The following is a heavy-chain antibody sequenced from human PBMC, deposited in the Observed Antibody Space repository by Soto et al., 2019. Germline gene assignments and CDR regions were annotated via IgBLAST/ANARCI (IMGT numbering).Heavy chain of an antibody. CDR1: GYTFTSYG. Sequence: ASVKVSCKASGYTFTSYGISWVRQAPGQGLEWMGWISAYNGNTNYAQKLQGRVTMTTDTSTSTAYMELRSLRSDDTAVYYCARYCSSTSCYIDAFDIWGQGTMVTVSS. CDR3: ARYCSSTSCYIDAFDI. J-gene: IGHJ3*02. D-gene: IGHD2-2*02. V-gene: IGHV1-18*01. CDR2: ISAYNGNT.